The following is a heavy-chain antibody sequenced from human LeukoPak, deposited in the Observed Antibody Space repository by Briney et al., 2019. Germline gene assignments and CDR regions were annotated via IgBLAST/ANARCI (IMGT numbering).Heavy chain of an antibody. CDR1: GGSFSGYY. CDR2: INHSGST. Sequence: PSETLSLTCAVYGGSFSGYYWSWIRQPPGKGLEWIGEINHSGSTNYNPSLKGRVTISVDTSKNQFSLKLSSVTAADTAVYYCARGRSSWRNYYFDYWGQGTLVTVSS. V-gene: IGHV4-34*01. CDR3: ARGRSSWRNYYFDY. D-gene: IGHD6-13*01. J-gene: IGHJ4*02.